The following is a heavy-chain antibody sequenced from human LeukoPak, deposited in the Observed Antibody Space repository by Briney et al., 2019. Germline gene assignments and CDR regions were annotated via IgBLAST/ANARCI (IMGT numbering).Heavy chain of an antibody. CDR3: ARDSAAAGGPSFDY. Sequence: ASVKVSCKASGYSFIGYYMHWVRQAPGQGLEWMGWINLNSGGTKYAQKFQGRVTMTRDTSISTVYMELSRLRSDDTAVYYCARDSAAAGGPSFDYWGQGTLATVSS. J-gene: IGHJ4*02. D-gene: IGHD6-13*01. CDR2: INLNSGGT. CDR1: GYSFIGYY. V-gene: IGHV1-2*02.